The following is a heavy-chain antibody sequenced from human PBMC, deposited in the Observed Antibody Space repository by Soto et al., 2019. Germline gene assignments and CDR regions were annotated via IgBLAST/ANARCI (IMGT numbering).Heavy chain of an antibody. CDR3: TRMGDVPYYYSSVDV. Sequence: QVQLVQTGAEVKKPGASVKVSCKASGYTFTSYGITWVRQAPGQGLEWLGWINGYNVNTNYAQKLQCRVTMTTDTTTTTAYMELRSLRSDDTAVYYCTRMGDVPYYYSSVDVGGQGTTVTVSS. J-gene: IGHJ6*02. D-gene: IGHD3-16*01. CDR2: INGYNVNT. CDR1: GYTFTSYG. V-gene: IGHV1-18*01.